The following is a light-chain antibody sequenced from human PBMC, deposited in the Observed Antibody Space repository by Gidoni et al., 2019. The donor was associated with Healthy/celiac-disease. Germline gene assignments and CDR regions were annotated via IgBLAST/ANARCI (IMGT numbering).Light chain of an antibody. Sequence: QMTQSPSSLSASVGDRVTITCRAIQGISNYLAWYQQKPGKVPKLLIYAASTLQSGVPSRFSGSGSGTDFTLTISSLQPEDVATYYCQKYNSAPRTFXXXTRLEIK. V-gene: IGKV1-27*01. CDR1: QGISNY. CDR2: AAS. J-gene: IGKJ5*01. CDR3: QKYNSAPRT.